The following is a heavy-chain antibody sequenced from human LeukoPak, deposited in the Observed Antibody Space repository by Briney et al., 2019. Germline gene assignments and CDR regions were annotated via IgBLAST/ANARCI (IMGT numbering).Heavy chain of an antibody. Sequence: RASVKVSCKASGYTFTSHGIGWVRQAPRQGLEWMGWISTYNGNTKYAQKVQGRVTMTTETSTSTAYMELRSLRSDDTAVYFCAREGDLIPAAGTSATFDYWGQGTLVTVSS. J-gene: IGHJ4*02. CDR2: ISTYNGNT. CDR3: AREGDLIPAAGTSATFDY. D-gene: IGHD6-25*01. V-gene: IGHV1-18*01. CDR1: GYTFTSHG.